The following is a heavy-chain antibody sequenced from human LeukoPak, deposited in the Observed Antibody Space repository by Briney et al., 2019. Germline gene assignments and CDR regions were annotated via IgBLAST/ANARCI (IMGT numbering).Heavy chain of an antibody. Sequence: PGGSLSLSCTASGFTFGDYAMSWIRQAPGKGVEWVGFIRSKAYGETADYAASVKGRFTISRDDSKAIAYLQMNSLRTEDTAVYHCTRDRGAYNLYDYWGQGTLVTVSS. CDR3: TRDRGAYNLYDY. J-gene: IGHJ4*02. CDR1: GFTFGDYA. V-gene: IGHV3-49*03. D-gene: IGHD1-1*01. CDR2: IRSKAYGETA.